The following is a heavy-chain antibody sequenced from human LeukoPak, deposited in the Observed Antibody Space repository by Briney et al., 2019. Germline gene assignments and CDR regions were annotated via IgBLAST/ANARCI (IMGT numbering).Heavy chain of an antibody. CDR1: GFTFSDYY. D-gene: IGHD3-22*01. CDR2: ISSSGSTI. Sequence: RTGGSLRLSCAASGFTFSDYYMSWIRQAPGKGLEWVSYISSSGSTIYYADSVKGRFTISRDNAKNSLYLQMNSLRAEDTAVYYCARDAPDPTYYYDSSGNAFDIWGQGTMVTVSS. CDR3: ARDAPDPTYYYDSSGNAFDI. J-gene: IGHJ3*02. V-gene: IGHV3-11*01.